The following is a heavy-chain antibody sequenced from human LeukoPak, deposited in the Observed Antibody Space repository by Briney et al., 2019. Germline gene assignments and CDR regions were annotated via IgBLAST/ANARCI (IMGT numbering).Heavy chain of an antibody. Sequence: PGGSLRLSCAASGFTFSSYDIHWVRQAPGKGLESVSILYMNDNTYYADSVKGRFTISRDSSKKTLYLQMSSLRAEDTAVYYCVREDLGIEYWGQGTLVTVS. CDR2: LYMNDNT. D-gene: IGHD3/OR15-3a*01. J-gene: IGHJ4*02. CDR1: GFTFSSYD. V-gene: IGHV3-30*12. CDR3: VREDLGIEY.